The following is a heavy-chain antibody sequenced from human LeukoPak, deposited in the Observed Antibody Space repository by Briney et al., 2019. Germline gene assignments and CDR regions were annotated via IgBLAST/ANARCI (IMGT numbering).Heavy chain of an antibody. D-gene: IGHD3-22*01. CDR2: IYYSGST. CDR3: AREYYYDSSGYYGSAFDI. CDR1: GGSFSSSNYY. J-gene: IGHJ3*02. V-gene: IGHV4-61*01. Sequence: SETLSLTCTVSGGSFSSSNYYWSWIRQPPGKGLEWIGYIYYSGSTNYNPSLKSRVTISVDTSKNQFSLKLSSVTAADTAVYYCAREYYYDSSGYYGSAFDIWGQGTMVTVSS.